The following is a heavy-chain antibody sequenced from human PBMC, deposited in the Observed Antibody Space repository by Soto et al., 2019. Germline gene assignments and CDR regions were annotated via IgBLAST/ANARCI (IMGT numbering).Heavy chain of an antibody. V-gene: IGHV4-39*01. CDR2: VYYRVRS. CDR1: GGSVSNSNYY. CDR3: VSQRTSVLTQAYFDY. Sequence: SETLSLTCTVSGGSVSNSNYYCGWIRQSPGKGLEWIGSVYYRVRSYSKSSVKSRVTISVDTSKNQFSLNLNSVTASDTAVYFCVSQRTSVLTQAYFDYWGPGALVTVSS. J-gene: IGHJ4*02. D-gene: IGHD2-8*01.